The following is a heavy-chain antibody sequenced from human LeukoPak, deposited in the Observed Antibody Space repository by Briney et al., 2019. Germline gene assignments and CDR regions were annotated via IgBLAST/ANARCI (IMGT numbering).Heavy chain of an antibody. CDR3: ARDCGGYYYVHDPGIDY. D-gene: IGHD3-22*01. CDR2: ISHDGSTK. J-gene: IGHJ4*02. V-gene: IGHV3-30*07. CDR1: GFTFSSYA. Sequence: GGSLRLSCAVSGFTFSSYAMHWVRQAPGKGLEWVAVISHDGSTKYYADSVQGRFTISRDNIKNTLYLQMNSLRAEDTAVYYCARDCGGYYYVHDPGIDYWGQGTLVTVSS.